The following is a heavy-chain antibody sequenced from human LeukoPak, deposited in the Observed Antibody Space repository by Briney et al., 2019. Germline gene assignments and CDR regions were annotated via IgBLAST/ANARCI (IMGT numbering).Heavy chain of an antibody. CDR3: ARDSEAWWFDP. CDR2: IWYDGSNK. V-gene: IGHV3-33*01. CDR1: GFTFSSYG. J-gene: IGHJ5*02. Sequence: GGSLRPSCAASGFTFSSYGMHWVRQAPGKGLEWVAVIWYDGSNKYYADSVKGRFTISRDNSKNTLYLQMNSLRAEDTAVYYCARDSEAWWFDPWGQGTLVTVSS.